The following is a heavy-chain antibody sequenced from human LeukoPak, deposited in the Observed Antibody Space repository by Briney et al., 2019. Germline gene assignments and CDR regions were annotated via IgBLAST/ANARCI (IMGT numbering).Heavy chain of an antibody. CDR2: IKQDGSEK. Sequence: PGGSLRLSCAASGFTFSSYWMSWVRQAPGKGLEWVANIKQDGSEKYYVDSVKGRFTISRDNAKNSLYVQMNSLRAEDTAVYYCARDLFLRGATTGCDYWGQGTLVTVSS. CDR1: GFTFSSYW. V-gene: IGHV3-7*01. CDR3: ARDLFLRGATTGCDY. D-gene: IGHD1-26*01. J-gene: IGHJ4*02.